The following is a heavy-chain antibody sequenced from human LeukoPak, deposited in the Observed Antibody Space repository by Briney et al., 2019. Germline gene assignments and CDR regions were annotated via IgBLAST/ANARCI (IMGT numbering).Heavy chain of an antibody. V-gene: IGHV3-23*01. J-gene: IGHJ4*02. CDR2: ISDTGGRT. D-gene: IGHD3-22*01. CDR1: GITLSNYG. Sequence: GGSLRLSCAVSGITLSNYGMSWVRQAPGKGLEWVAGISDTGGRTNYADSVKGRFTISRDNPKNTLYLQMNSLRAEDTAVYFCAKRGVVIRVILVGFHKEADYFDSWGQGALVTVSS. CDR3: AKRGVVIRVILVGFHKEADYFDS.